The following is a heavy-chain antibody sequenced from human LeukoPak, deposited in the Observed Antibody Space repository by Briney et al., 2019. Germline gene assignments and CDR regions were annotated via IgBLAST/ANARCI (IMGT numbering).Heavy chain of an antibody. D-gene: IGHD3-22*01. CDR1: GYTFTSYG. V-gene: IGHV1-18*01. CDR3: ARGHPTYYYDSSGYYLRY. CDR2: ISAYNGNT. Sequence: ASVTVSCTASGYTFTSYGISWVRQAPGQGLEWMGWISAYNGNTNYAQKLQGRVTMTTDTSTSTAYMELRSLRSDDTAVYYCARGHPTYYYDSSGYYLRYWGQGTLVTVSS. J-gene: IGHJ4*02.